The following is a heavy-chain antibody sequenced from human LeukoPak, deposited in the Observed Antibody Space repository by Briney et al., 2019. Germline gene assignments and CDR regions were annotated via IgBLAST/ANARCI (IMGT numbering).Heavy chain of an antibody. V-gene: IGHV3-23*01. CDR1: GFTFDSYV. Sequence: GGSLRLSCAASGFTFDSYVVSWVRQAPGRGLECIGGSGSTTYYADSVQGRFTISRDNSKNTLYLQMNSLRGEDTAVYYCAKDSRGYNYGYFDSWGQGTLVTVSS. D-gene: IGHD3-22*01. CDR2: IGGSGSTT. CDR3: AKDSRGYNYGYFDS. J-gene: IGHJ4*02.